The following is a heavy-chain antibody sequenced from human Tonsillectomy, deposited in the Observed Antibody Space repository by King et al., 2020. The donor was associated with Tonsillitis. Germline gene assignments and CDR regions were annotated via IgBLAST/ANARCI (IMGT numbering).Heavy chain of an antibody. CDR3: SGGPQVVGDYYYYDMDV. V-gene: IGHV3-11*01. CDR1: GFTFSDYY. CDR2: ISSSGSTI. D-gene: IGHD2-15*01. Sequence: VQLVESGGGLVKPGGSLRLSCAASGFTFSDYYMNWIRQAPGKGLEWGSDISSSGSTIYYADSVKGRFTISRDNAKNSLYLQTNSLRAEDTAVYYCSGGPQVVGDYYYYDMDVWGQGTTVTVSS. J-gene: IGHJ6*02.